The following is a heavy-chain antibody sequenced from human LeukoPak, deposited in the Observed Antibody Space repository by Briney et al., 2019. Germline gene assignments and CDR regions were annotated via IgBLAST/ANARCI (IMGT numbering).Heavy chain of an antibody. V-gene: IGHV3-74*01. CDR3: AKGEHYDASLPSDY. CDR2: INTNGDSA. CDR1: GFKFSSYW. J-gene: IGHJ4*02. Sequence: GGSLRLSCAVSGFKFSSYWMNWVRQVPGKGLTWVAHINTNGDSANYADSVKGRFTISRDNSKNTLYLQMNSLRAEDTAVYYCAKGEHYDASLPSDYWGQGTLVTVSS. D-gene: IGHD3-3*01.